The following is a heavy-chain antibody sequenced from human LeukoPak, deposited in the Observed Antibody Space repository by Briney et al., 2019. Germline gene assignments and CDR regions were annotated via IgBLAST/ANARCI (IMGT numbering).Heavy chain of an antibody. D-gene: IGHD2-2*02. CDR1: GGSISSSSYF. Sequence: PSETLSLTCTVSGGSISSSSYFWAWIRQPPGKALEWIGSIYYSGTTYYNPSLKSRVTISQDTSKNQFSLKLTSVTAADTAVYFCARRQYTNSPFDPWGQGTLVTVSS. CDR2: IYYSGTT. CDR3: ARRQYTNSPFDP. J-gene: IGHJ5*02. V-gene: IGHV4-39*01.